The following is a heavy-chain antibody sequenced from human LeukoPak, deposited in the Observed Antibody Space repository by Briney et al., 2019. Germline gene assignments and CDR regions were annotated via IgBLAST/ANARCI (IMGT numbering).Heavy chain of an antibody. D-gene: IGHD3-22*01. V-gene: IGHV1-2*02. CDR1: GYTFTGYY. CDR3: ARGSGLPDSNGFHYFDY. J-gene: IGHJ4*02. CDR2: INPNNGAT. Sequence: APVKVSCKSSGYTFTGYYIHWVRQAPGQGLEWMGWINPNNGATTYAQKFQDSVSMTRDTSVSTAYMELRWLRSVDTAVYFCARGSGLPDSNGFHYFDYWGQGTLVAVSS.